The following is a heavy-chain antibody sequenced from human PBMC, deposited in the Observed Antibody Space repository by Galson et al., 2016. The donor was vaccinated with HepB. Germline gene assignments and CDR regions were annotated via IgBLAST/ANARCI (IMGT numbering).Heavy chain of an antibody. Sequence: QSGAEVKKPGESLKISCKVSGYSFINYWIGWVRQMPGKGLEWMGFIYPGDSDTRYSPSFRGQVTISADKSTNTAYLQWGSLKASDTAMYYCARLMSVTTGGGAWTYFQSWGQGTLVTCSS. CDR1: GYSFINYW. D-gene: IGHD4-17*01. V-gene: IGHV5-51*01. CDR2: IYPGDSDT. CDR3: ARLMSVTTGGGAWTYFQS. J-gene: IGHJ4*02.